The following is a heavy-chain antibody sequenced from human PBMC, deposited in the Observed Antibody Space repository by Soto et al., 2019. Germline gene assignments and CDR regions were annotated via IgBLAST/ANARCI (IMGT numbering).Heavy chain of an antibody. Sequence: GGSLRLSCAASGFTFSSFGMHWVRQAPGEGLEWVSLIWYDGSKKSYGDSVKGRFTISRDNSRNTVYLQMNSLRADDTAAYYCARDASYYSLWSGYYPSRNGMDVWGQGTTVTVSS. CDR1: GFTFSSFG. J-gene: IGHJ6*02. V-gene: IGHV3-33*01. CDR3: ARDASYYSLWSGYYPSRNGMDV. D-gene: IGHD3-3*01. CDR2: IWYDGSKK.